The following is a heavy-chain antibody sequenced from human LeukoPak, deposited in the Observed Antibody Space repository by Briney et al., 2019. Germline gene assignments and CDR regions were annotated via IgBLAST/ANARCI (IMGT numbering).Heavy chain of an antibody. CDR2: IKADGSVK. CDR1: EFTFSTFW. D-gene: IGHD2-21*01. Sequence: GGSLRLSCAACEFTFSTFWMSWVRQAPGKGLEWVANIKADGSVKHYVDSVEGRFSISRDNARSSLYLQMNSLRAEDTAVYYCVRDSDYQRNSGGLYAHYDALDIWGHGTMVTVSS. J-gene: IGHJ3*02. V-gene: IGHV3-7*01. CDR3: VRDSDYQRNSGGLYAHYDALDI.